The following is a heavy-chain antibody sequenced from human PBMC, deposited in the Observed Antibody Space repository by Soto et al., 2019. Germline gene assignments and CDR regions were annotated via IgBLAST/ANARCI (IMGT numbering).Heavy chain of an antibody. CDR3: ARGARNNWNYDVYYYGMDV. J-gene: IGHJ6*02. Sequence: TSETLSLTCAVYGGSFSGYYWSWIRQPPGKGLEWIGEINHSGSTNYNPSLKSRVTISVDTSKNQFSLKLSSVTAADTAVYFCARGARNNWNYDVYYYGMDVWGQGTTVTVSS. V-gene: IGHV4-34*01. CDR2: INHSGST. CDR1: GGSFSGYY. D-gene: IGHD1-7*01.